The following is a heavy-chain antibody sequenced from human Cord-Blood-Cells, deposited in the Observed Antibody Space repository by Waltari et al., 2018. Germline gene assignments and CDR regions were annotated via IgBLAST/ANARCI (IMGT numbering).Heavy chain of an antibody. V-gene: IGHV3-9*01. CDR1: GFTFDDYA. CDR3: AKDIVPVYDFWSGYDAFDI. D-gene: IGHD3-3*01. J-gene: IGHJ3*02. Sequence: EVQLVESGGGLVQPGRSLRLSCAASGFTFDDYAMHWVRQAPGKGLEWGSGISWYSGSVGSAESLKVRFTISRDNAKNSLYLQMNSLRAEDTALYYCAKDIVPVYDFWSGYDAFDIWGQGTMVTVSS. CDR2: ISWYSGSV.